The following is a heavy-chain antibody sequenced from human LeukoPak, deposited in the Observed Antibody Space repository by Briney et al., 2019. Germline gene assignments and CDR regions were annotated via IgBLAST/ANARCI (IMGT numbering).Heavy chain of an antibody. Sequence: GGSLRLSCAASGFSVSSNYMSWVRQAPGKGLEWVSVMYSGGSTYNADSVKGRFTIFRDSSKNTLYLQMNSLRAEDTAVYYCARKYYYDSSGSDAFDIWGQGTMVTVSS. V-gene: IGHV3-53*01. CDR2: MYSGGST. J-gene: IGHJ3*02. D-gene: IGHD3-22*01. CDR1: GFSVSSNY. CDR3: ARKYYYDSSGSDAFDI.